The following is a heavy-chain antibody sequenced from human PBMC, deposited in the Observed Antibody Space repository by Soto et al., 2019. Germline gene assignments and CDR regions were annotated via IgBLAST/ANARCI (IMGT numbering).Heavy chain of an antibody. Sequence: SETLSLTCTVSGGSISSSIYYWGWIRQPPGKGLEWIGTINYSGSTYYNPSLNSRVTISVDTSKNQFSLKVGSVTAADTAIYYCARLPRIQLWLGWLDPWGQGTLVTVSS. CDR2: INYSGST. J-gene: IGHJ5*02. D-gene: IGHD5-18*01. CDR3: ARLPRIQLWLGWLDP. CDR1: GGSISSSIYY. V-gene: IGHV4-39*01.